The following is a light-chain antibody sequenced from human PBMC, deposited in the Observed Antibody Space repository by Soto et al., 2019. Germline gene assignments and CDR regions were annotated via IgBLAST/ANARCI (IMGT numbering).Light chain of an antibody. J-gene: IGKJ2*01. CDR3: QQYGSSPYT. CDR2: GAS. Sequence: IVLTQSPGTLSLSPGERATLSCRASQSVSSNYLDWYQQKPGQAARLLIYGASNRATAIADRFSGSGSATDFTLTISRVDPEDFAVYYCQQYGSSPYTFGQGTRLDI. V-gene: IGKV3-20*01. CDR1: QSVSSNY.